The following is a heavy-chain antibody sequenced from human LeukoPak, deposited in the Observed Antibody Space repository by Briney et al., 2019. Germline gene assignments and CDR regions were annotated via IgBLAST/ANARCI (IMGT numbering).Heavy chain of an antibody. CDR1: GGSISSSSYY. D-gene: IGHD2-2*01. J-gene: IGHJ5*02. Sequence: SETLSLTCTVSGGSISSSSYYWGWIRQPPGKGLEWIGSMYYSGSTYYNPSLKSRVTISVDTSKNQFSLKLSSVTAADTAVYYCARQNIYCSRTSCYEVDWFDPWGQGTLVTVSS. CDR3: ARQNIYCSRTSCYEVDWFDP. CDR2: MYYSGST. V-gene: IGHV4-39*01.